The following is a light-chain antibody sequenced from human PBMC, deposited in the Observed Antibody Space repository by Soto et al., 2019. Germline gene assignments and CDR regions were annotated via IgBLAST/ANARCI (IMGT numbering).Light chain of an antibody. CDR1: SSDVGAYNY. CDR3: CSYAGTPYV. Sequence: QSVLTQPRSVSGSPGQSVTISCTGTSSDVGAYNYVSWYQQHPDKAPKFMIYDVNKRPSGVPDRSSGSKSGNTASLTISGLQAEDEADYYCCSYAGTPYVFGTGTKVPVL. V-gene: IGLV2-11*01. CDR2: DVN. J-gene: IGLJ1*01.